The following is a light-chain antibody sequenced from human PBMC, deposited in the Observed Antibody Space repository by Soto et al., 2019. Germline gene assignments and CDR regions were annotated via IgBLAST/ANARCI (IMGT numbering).Light chain of an antibody. Sequence: EIVMTQSPATLSVSPGERATLSCRASQSVSSNLAWYQQKPGQAPRLLIYGASTRATGIPARFSGSGSGTEFTLTISSLQSEDFEVYYCQQYNNWHLTFGVGTKVDIX. V-gene: IGKV3-15*01. CDR1: QSVSSN. J-gene: IGKJ4*01. CDR2: GAS. CDR3: QQYNNWHLT.